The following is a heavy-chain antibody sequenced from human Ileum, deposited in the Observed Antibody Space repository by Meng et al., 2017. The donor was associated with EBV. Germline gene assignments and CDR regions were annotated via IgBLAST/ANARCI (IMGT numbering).Heavy chain of an antibody. V-gene: IGHV4-4*02. J-gene: IGHJ4*02. CDR2: IHHTRGP. D-gene: IGHD2-8*01. CDR1: GDSISNEHW. Sequence: LQEPRPGRVGPSGTLSLTCIVSGDSISNEHWWSWVRQSPGKGLEWIGEIHHTRGPNYNPSLKSRVIISVDKSNNHFSLRLSAVTAADTAVYYCASNGAFSLDHWGQGTLVTVSS. CDR3: ASNGAFSLDH.